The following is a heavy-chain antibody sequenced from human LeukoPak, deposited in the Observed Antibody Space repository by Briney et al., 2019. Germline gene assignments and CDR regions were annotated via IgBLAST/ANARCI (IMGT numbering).Heavy chain of an antibody. D-gene: IGHD2-15*01. CDR3: ARVLRYCSGGNCDSGGLGYMEV. CDR2: ISRRGSIK. J-gene: IGHJ6*03. CDR1: GFAFSDYN. V-gene: IGHV3-11*01. Sequence: KPGGSLRLSRAASGFAFSDYNMRWIRQAPGKGLEWVSSISRRGSIKYYADAVKGRLTIYSDSAKDSLFLQINSMRAEDTAVYYCARVLRYCSGGNCDSGGLGYMEVWGKGTTVTISS.